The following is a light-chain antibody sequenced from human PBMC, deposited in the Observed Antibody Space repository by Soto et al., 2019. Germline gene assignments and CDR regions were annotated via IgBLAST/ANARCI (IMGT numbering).Light chain of an antibody. V-gene: IGLV3-21*02. CDR3: QVWDSSSDHPVYV. CDR2: DDS. J-gene: IGLJ1*01. CDR1: NIGSKS. Sequence: MSRITCGGNNIGSKSVHWYQQKPGQAPVLVVYDDSDRPSGIPERFSGSNSGNTATLTISRVEAGDEADYYCQVWDSSSDHPVYVFGTVTTATV.